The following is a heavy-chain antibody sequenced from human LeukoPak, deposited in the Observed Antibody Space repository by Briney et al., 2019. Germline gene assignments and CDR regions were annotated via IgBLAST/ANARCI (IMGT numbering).Heavy chain of an antibody. J-gene: IGHJ4*02. CDR2: ISGSGGTT. D-gene: IGHD6-25*01. Sequence: GGSLRLSCAASGFTFSSYAMSWVRQAPGKGLEWVSVISGSGGTTYYADSVKGRFTISRDNAKNSLYLQMNSLRAEDTAVYYCATEGPTSSGFDYWGQGTLVTVSS. V-gene: IGHV3-23*01. CDR3: ATEGPTSSGFDY. CDR1: GFTFSSYA.